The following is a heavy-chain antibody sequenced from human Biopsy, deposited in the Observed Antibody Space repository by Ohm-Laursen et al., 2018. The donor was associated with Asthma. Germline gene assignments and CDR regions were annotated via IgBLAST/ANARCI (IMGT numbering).Heavy chain of an antibody. CDR2: FFYSGEKF. CDR3: AAGAPRIGSCDI. CDR1: SGSIRTGDFY. D-gene: IGHD7-27*01. V-gene: IGHV4-30-4*01. J-gene: IGHJ3*02. Sequence: TLSLTCSVSSGSIRTGDFYWSWIRQAPGKGLEWIGLFFYSGEKFYYNPSLKSRASFSFDTSKNQMSLKLTSVTATDTAVYYCAAGAPRIGSCDIWGRGTTVIVSS.